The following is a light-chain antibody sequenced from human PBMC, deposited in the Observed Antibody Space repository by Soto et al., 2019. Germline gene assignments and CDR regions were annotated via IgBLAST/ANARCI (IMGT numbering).Light chain of an antibody. CDR1: QSVSRSY. CDR2: VAS. Sequence: EIVLTQSPGTLYLSPGERATLSCRASQSVSRSYLAWYQQKPGQAPRLLIYVASSSATGIPDRFSGSGSGTDFTLNISRLEPEDFAVYYCQQYGSSPLTFGGGTKVEIK. J-gene: IGKJ4*01. CDR3: QQYGSSPLT. V-gene: IGKV3-20*01.